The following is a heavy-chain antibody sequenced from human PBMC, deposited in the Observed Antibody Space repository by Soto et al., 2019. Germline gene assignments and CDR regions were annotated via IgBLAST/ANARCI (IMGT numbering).Heavy chain of an antibody. CDR2: FNPSGGGT. CDR1: GYTFTSYY. Sequence: ASVKFSCTASGYTFTSYYIHWGRQATGQGLEWMAIFNPSGGGTKYAQKFQGRVTVTRDTSTTTVYMELSSLKSDDTAVYYCARDDRDGYNDAGLDYWGQGTPVTGSS. V-gene: IGHV1-46*01. CDR3: ARDDRDGYNDAGLDY. D-gene: IGHD5-12*01. J-gene: IGHJ4*02.